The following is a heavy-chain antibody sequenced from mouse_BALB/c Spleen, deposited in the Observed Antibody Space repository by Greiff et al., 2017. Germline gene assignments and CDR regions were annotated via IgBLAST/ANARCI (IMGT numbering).Heavy chain of an antibody. CDR1: GFTFSSYA. J-gene: IGHJ3*01. CDR3: ARGPYDYDEGFAY. Sequence: EVQLVESGGGLVKPGGSLKLSCAASGFTFSSYAMSWVRQTPEKRLEWVASISSGGSTYYPDSVKGRFTISRDNARNILYLQMSSLRSEDTAMYYCARGPYDYDEGFAYWGQGTLVTVSA. V-gene: IGHV5-6-5*01. D-gene: IGHD2-4*01. CDR2: ISSGGST.